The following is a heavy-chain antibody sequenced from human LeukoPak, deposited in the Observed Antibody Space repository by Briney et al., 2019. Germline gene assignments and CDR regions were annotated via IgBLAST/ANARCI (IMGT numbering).Heavy chain of an antibody. CDR1: GGSFSGYY. Sequence: PSETLSLTCAVYGGSFSGYYWSWIRQPPGKGLEWVSAISGSGGSTYYADSVKGRFTISGDNSKNTLYLQMNSLRAEDTAMYYCARAPQLASNAFFDYWGQGTLVTDSS. V-gene: IGHV3-23*01. CDR2: ISGSGGST. D-gene: IGHD5-12*01. CDR3: ARAPQLASNAFFDY. J-gene: IGHJ4*02.